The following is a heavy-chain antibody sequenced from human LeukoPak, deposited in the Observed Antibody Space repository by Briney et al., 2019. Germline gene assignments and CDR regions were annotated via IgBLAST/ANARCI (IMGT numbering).Heavy chain of an antibody. CDR2: IYTSGST. Sequence: SQTLSLTCTVSGGSISSGSYYWSWIRQPAGKGLEWIGRIYTSGSTNYNPSLKSRVTISVDTSKNQFSLKLSSVTAADTAVYYCARDYDFWSGYTLTNWFDLWGQGTLVTVSS. V-gene: IGHV4-61*02. CDR1: GGSISSGSYY. D-gene: IGHD3-3*01. J-gene: IGHJ5*02. CDR3: ARDYDFWSGYTLTNWFDL.